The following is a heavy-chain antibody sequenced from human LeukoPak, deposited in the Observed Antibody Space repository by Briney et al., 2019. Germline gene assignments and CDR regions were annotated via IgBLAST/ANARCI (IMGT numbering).Heavy chain of an antibody. CDR3: ARIQAVGVPVAIDAYYSYGMDV. Sequence: SVKVSCKASGGSFSRNAISWVRQAPGQGLEWMGRFIPILGIATYAQKFQGRVTITADRSTSTAYMELSSLRSEDTAVYYCARIQAVGVPVAIDAYYSYGMDVWGQGTAVTVSS. V-gene: IGHV1-69*04. J-gene: IGHJ6*02. D-gene: IGHD2-2*02. CDR2: FIPILGIA. CDR1: GGSFSRNA.